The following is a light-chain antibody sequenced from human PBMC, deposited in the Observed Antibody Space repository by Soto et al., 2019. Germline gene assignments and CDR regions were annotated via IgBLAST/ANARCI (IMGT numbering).Light chain of an antibody. Sequence: EIVMTQSPVTLSVSPGERATLSCSTSQSVSSNLAWYQERPGQAPRLLIYGASTRATGIPARFSGSGSGTEFTLIISSLQSEDFAVYYCQQYNNWPPITFGQGTRLEIK. CDR1: QSVSSN. CDR3: QQYNNWPPIT. V-gene: IGKV3-15*01. J-gene: IGKJ5*01. CDR2: GAS.